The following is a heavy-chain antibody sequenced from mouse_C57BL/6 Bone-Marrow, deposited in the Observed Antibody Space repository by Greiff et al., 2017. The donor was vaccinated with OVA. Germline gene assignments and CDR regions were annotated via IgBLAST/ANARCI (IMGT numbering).Heavy chain of an antibody. CDR2: IDPETGGT. CDR1: GYTFTDYE. V-gene: IGHV1-15*01. J-gene: IGHJ4*01. CDR3: TRGYSNYYAMDY. Sequence: VKLQESGAELVRPGASVTLSCKASGYTFTDYEMHWVKQPPVHGLEWIGAIDPETGGTAYNQQFKGKAILTADKSSSTAYMELRSLTSEDSAVYYCTRGYSNYYAMDYWGQGTSVTVSS. D-gene: IGHD2-5*01.